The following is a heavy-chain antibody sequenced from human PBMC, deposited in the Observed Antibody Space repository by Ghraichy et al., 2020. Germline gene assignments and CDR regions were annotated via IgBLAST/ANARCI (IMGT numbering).Heavy chain of an antibody. CDR2: IYSGGST. V-gene: IGHV3-66*01. CDR1: GFTVSSNY. Sequence: GGSLRLSCAASGFTVSSNYMSWVRQAPGKGLEWVSVIYSGGSTYYADSVKGRLTISRDNSKKTLYLPMNSLRAEDTAVYYCARDDGRSDGCDYWGQGTLVTVSS. CDR3: ARDDGRSDGCDY. J-gene: IGHJ4*02. D-gene: IGHD5-24*01.